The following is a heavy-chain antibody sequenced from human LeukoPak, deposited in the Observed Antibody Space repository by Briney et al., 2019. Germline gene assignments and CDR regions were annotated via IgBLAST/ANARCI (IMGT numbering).Heavy chain of an antibody. J-gene: IGHJ3*02. Sequence: ASVKVSCKASGYTFTGYYMHWVRQAPGLGLEWMGWINPNSGGTNYAQKFQGRVTMTRDTSISTAYMELSRLRSDDTAVYYCARDPMITFGGVIEDAFDIWGQGTMVTVSS. V-gene: IGHV1-2*02. CDR3: ARDPMITFGGVIEDAFDI. D-gene: IGHD3-16*01. CDR1: GYTFTGYY. CDR2: INPNSGGT.